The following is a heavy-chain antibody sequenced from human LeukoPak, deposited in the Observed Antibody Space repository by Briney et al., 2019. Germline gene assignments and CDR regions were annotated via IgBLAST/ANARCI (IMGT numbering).Heavy chain of an antibody. CDR2: IYSGGST. D-gene: IGHD2-8*01. Sequence: GGSLRLSCAASGFSVSNNYMTWVRQAPGKGLECVSLIYSGGSTYYADSVKGRFTISRDSSKNTLYLQMNSLRAEDTAVYYCARPRSERYCINGVCYYFEHWGQGTLVTVSS. J-gene: IGHJ1*01. CDR1: GFSVSNNY. CDR3: ARPRSERYCINGVCYYFEH. V-gene: IGHV3-66*04.